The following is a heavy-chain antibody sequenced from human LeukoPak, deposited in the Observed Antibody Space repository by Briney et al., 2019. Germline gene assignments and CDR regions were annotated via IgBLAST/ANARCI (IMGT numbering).Heavy chain of an antibody. CDR1: GGSISSGGYY. CDR2: IYYSGST. Sequence: PSETLSLTCTVSGGSISSGGYYWSWLRQPPGTGLEWIGYIYYSGSTNYNPSLKSRVTISVDTSKNQFSLKLSSVTAADTAVYYCAREMARRTYYYDSSGFSRYGNAAYGDWGQGTLVTVSS. CDR3: AREMARRTYYYDSSGFSRYGNAAYGD. V-gene: IGHV4-61*08. D-gene: IGHD3-22*01. J-gene: IGHJ4*02.